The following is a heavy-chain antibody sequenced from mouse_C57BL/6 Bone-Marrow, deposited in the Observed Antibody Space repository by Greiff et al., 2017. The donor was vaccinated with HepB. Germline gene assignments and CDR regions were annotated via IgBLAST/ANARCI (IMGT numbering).Heavy chain of an antibody. Sequence: QVQLQQPGAELVKPGASVKLSCKASGYTFTSYWMQWVKQRPGQGLEWIGEIDPSDSYTNYNQKFKGKATLTVDTSSSTAYMQLSSLTSEDSAVYYCARHYYWGQGTLVTVSA. D-gene: IGHD1-2*01. J-gene: IGHJ3*01. CDR1: GYTFTSYW. CDR2: IDPSDSYT. CDR3: ARHYY. V-gene: IGHV1-50*01.